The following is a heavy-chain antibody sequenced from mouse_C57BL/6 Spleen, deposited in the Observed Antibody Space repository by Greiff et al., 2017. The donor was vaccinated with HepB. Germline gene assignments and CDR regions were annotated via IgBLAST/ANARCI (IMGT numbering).Heavy chain of an antibody. CDR2: ISYDGSN. D-gene: IGHD2-3*01. Sequence: EVKLMESGPGLVKPSQSLSLTCSVTGYSITSGYYWNWIRQFPGNKLEWMGYISYDGSNNYNPSLKNRISITRDTSKNQFFLKLNSVTTEDTATYYCARDSHYDGYPHWYFDVWGTGTTVTVSS. V-gene: IGHV3-6*01. CDR1: GYSITSGYY. CDR3: ARDSHYDGYPHWYFDV. J-gene: IGHJ1*03.